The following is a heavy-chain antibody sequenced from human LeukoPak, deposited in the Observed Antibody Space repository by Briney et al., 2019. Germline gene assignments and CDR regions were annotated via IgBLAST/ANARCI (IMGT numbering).Heavy chain of an antibody. CDR1: GFTFSSYA. Sequence: ESLRLSCAASGFTFSSYAMSWVRQAPGKGLEWVSAISGSGGSTYYADSVKGRFTISRDNSKNTLYLQMNSLRAEDTAVYYCANSGSYYGGDYWGQGTLVTVSS. CDR3: ANSGSYYGGDY. CDR2: ISGSGGST. J-gene: IGHJ4*02. V-gene: IGHV3-23*01. D-gene: IGHD1-26*01.